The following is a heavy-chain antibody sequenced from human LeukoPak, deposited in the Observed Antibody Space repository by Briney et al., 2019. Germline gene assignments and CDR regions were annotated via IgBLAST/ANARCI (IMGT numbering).Heavy chain of an antibody. CDR2: ISSVSSTI. V-gene: IGHV3-48*02. CDR3: ARDGRPFDY. J-gene: IGHJ4*02. CDR1: GFTLSSYS. Sequence: GGSLRLSCAASGFTLSSYSMSWVRQAPGKGLEWLSFISSVSSTIYYADSVKGRFTVSRDNAKNSLYLQMDSLRDEDTAVYFCARDGRPFDYCGQGTLVTVSS.